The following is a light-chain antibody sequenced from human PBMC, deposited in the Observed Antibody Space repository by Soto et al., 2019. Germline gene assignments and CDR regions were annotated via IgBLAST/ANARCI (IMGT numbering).Light chain of an antibody. J-gene: IGLJ2*01. CDR2: GNS. CDR1: SSNIGAGYD. Sequence: QSVLTQPPSVSGAPGQRVTIYCTGSSSNIGAGYDVHWYQQLPGTAPKLLIYGNSNRPSGVPDRFSGSKSGTSASLAITGRQAEDEADDYCQSYDSSLSGSVVFGGGTKLTVL. CDR3: QSYDSSLSGSVV. V-gene: IGLV1-40*01.